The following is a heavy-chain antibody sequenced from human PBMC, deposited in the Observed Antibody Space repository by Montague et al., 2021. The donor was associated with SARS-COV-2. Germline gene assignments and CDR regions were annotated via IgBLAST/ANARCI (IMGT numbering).Heavy chain of an antibody. CDR3: ARLRDGVVPSPILGVGPYYSYYYMDV. J-gene: IGHJ6*03. CDR2: INHGGST. V-gene: IGHV4-34*01. D-gene: IGHD3-10*01. Sequence: SETLSLTCAVHGTSFSGYYWNWIRQPPGEGLEWIGEINHGGSTKYSPSLKSRLTISADTSINQFSLKLTSVAAADTAVYCCARLRDGVVPSPILGVGPYYSYYYMDVWGRGTTVTVSS. CDR1: GTSFSGYY.